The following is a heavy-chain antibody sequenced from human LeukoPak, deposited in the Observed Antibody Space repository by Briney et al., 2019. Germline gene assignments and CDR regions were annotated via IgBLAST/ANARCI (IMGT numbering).Heavy chain of an antibody. V-gene: IGHV3-49*04. J-gene: IGHJ4*02. CDR3: TRNSIAAAGSSPYYFDY. Sequence: GGSLRLSCTASGFTFGDYAMSWVRQAPGKGLEWVGFIRSKAYGGTTEYAASVKGRFTISRDDSKSIAYLQMNSLKTEDTAVYYCTRNSIAAAGSSPYYFDYWGQGTLVTVSS. CDR1: GFTFGDYA. CDR2: IRSKAYGGTT. D-gene: IGHD6-13*01.